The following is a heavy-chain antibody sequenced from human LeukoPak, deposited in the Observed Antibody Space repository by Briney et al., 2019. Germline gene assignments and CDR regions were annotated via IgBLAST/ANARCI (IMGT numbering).Heavy chain of an antibody. CDR3: AKDGPSCGGACSQGYFDL. CDR1: GFTFSSYA. J-gene: IGHJ2*01. D-gene: IGHD2-21*02. CDR2: ISGNSDRI. Sequence: GESLKISCSASGFTFSSYAMTWVRQAPGKGMEWVSVISGNSDRIFYADSVKGRFTISRDNSRNTLFLQMNSLRAEDTAVYFCAKDGPSCGGACSQGYFDLWGRGTLVTVSS. V-gene: IGHV3-23*01.